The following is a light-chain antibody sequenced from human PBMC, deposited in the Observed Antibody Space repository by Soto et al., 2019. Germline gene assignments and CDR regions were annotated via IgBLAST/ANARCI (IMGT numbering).Light chain of an antibody. CDR2: GAS. Sequence: VLTQSPGTLSLSPGERATLSCRASHTISSSYLAWYQQKPGQAPRLLISGASTRATGIPARFSGSGSGTEFTLTISSLQSEDFAVYYCQQYNNWQLTFGPGTKVDIK. CDR3: QQYNNWQLT. V-gene: IGKV3-15*01. CDR1: HTISSSY. J-gene: IGKJ3*01.